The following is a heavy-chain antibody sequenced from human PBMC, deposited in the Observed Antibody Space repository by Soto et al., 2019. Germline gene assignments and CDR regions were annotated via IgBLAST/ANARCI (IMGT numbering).Heavy chain of an antibody. D-gene: IGHD5-12*01. CDR3: ARYIVATKYLDY. CDR1: GFTFSDHY. J-gene: IGHJ4*02. Sequence: EVQLVESGGGLVQPGGSLRLSCAASGFTFSDHYMDWVLQAPGKGLEWIGRIKNKPKSYTTQYAASVKGRFTISRDDSISPLHLQMESLRADATAVYYCARYIVATKYLDYWGQGTLVTVSS. CDR2: IKNKPKSYTT. V-gene: IGHV3-72*01.